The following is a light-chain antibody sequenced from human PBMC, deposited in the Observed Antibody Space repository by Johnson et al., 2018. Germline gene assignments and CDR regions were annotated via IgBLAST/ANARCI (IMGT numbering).Light chain of an antibody. CDR1: SSNIGNNY. CDR2: ENN. J-gene: IGLJ1*01. Sequence: QSVLTQPPSVSAAPGQKVTISCSGSSSNIGNNYVSWYQQLPGTAPKLLIYENNKRPSGIPDRFSGSKSGTSATLGITGLQTGDEADYYCGTWDSSLSAENGFGTGTKVTGL. CDR3: GTWDSSLSAENG. V-gene: IGLV1-51*02.